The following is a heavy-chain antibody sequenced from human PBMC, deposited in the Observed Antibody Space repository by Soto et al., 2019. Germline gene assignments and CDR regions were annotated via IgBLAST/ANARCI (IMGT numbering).Heavy chain of an antibody. V-gene: IGHV1-8*01. D-gene: IGHD6-13*01. CDR1: GYTFTSYD. Sequence: QVQLVQSGAEVKNPGASVKVSCKASGYTFTSYDINWVRQATGHGLEWMGWMNPNSGNTGYAQKFQGRVTMTRNTSIRTAYMELSRLRSEDTAVYFCARENSSSWRFDYWGQGTLGTVSS. CDR3: ARENSSSWRFDY. CDR2: MNPNSGNT. J-gene: IGHJ4*02.